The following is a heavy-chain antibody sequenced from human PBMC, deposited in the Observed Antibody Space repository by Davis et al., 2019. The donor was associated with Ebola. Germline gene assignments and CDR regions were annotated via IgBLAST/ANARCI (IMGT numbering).Heavy chain of an antibody. CDR2: INAGNGNT. Sequence: ASVKVSCKASGYTFTSYAMNWVRQAPGQRLEWMGWINAGNGNTKYSQKFQGRVTITRDTSASTAYMELSSLRSEDTAVYYCARDGITIFGVVISADYWGQGTLVTVSS. CDR3: ARDGITIFGVVISADY. V-gene: IGHV1-3*01. CDR1: GYTFTSYA. J-gene: IGHJ4*02. D-gene: IGHD3-3*01.